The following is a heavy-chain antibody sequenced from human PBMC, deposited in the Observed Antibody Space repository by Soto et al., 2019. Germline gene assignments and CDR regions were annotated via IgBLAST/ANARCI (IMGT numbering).Heavy chain of an antibody. J-gene: IGHJ5*01. CDR3: AREVNSSPARGPNWFAS. CDR2: TYHSGTT. D-gene: IGHD6-13*01. Sequence: QVQVQESGPGLVQHSGTLSLTCAVSGDSINNSHWWSWVRQTPGKGLEWIGETYHSGTTKYNPSLKTQVNISKDKSKNQFSLKMNSVSATDKAVYYCAREVNSSPARGPNWFASWGQGTLVTVSS. CDR1: GDSINNSHW. V-gene: IGHV4-4*02.